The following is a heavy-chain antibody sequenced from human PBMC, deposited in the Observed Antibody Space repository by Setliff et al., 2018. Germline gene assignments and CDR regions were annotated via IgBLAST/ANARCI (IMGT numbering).Heavy chain of an antibody. V-gene: IGHV1-46*01. J-gene: IGHJ4*02. Sequence: ASVKVSCKASGYTFTTYYMHWVRQAPGQGLEWMGVINPSDGSTTYAQEFQGRVKMTRDTSTNTVYMQLSSLRSEDTAVYYCARESTAKNFWGEYSDYWGQGTLGTVPQ. CDR3: ARESTAKNFWGEYSDY. CDR2: INPSDGST. D-gene: IGHD3-3*01. CDR1: GYTFTTYY.